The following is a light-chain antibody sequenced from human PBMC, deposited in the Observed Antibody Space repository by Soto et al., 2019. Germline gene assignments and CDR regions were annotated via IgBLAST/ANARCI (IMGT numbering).Light chain of an antibody. V-gene: IGKV3D-20*02. J-gene: IGKJ5*01. CDR2: GTS. CDR3: QQRSNWPT. Sequence: EIVLTQSPGTLSLSPWERATLSCRASQSVSSSYLAWYQQKPGQAPRFLIYGTSSRATGIPDRFSGSGSGTDFTLTISSLEPEDFAVYYCQQRSNWPTFGQGTRLENK. CDR1: QSVSSSY.